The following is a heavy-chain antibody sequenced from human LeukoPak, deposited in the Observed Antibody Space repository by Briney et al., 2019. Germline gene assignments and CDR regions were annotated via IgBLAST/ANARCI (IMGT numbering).Heavy chain of an antibody. CDR2: IYNDGRT. CDR3: ARTESYNSAAYNPT. CDR1: GFTVSHNY. Sequence: GGSLRLSCAASGFTVSHNYMSWVRQAPGKGLEWVSNIYNDGRTYHRDSVKGRFTISRDDSENTLYLQMNNLRAEDTAVYYCARTESYNSAAYNPTWGQGTLVTVSS. J-gene: IGHJ5*02. V-gene: IGHV3-66*01. D-gene: IGHD2/OR15-2a*01.